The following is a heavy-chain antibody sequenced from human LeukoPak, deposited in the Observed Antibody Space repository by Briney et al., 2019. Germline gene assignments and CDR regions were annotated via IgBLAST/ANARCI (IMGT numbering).Heavy chain of an antibody. CDR2: ISSSSSYI. D-gene: IGHD3-10*01. CDR1: GFTFSSYA. V-gene: IGHV3-21*01. CDR3: ARDFRGDMVRGVHYYYGMDV. Sequence: GASLRLSCAASGFTFSSYAMSWVRQAPGKGLEWVSSISSSSSYIYYADSVKGRFTISRDNAKNSLYLQMNSLRAEDTAVYYCARDFRGDMVRGVHYYYGMDVWGQGTTVTVSS. J-gene: IGHJ6*02.